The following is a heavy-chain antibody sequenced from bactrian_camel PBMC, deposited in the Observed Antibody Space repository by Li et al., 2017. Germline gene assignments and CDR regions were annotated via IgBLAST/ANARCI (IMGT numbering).Heavy chain of an antibody. CDR2: IYFAGGIT. D-gene: IGHD4*01. CDR1: DWAQRRGT. V-gene: IGHV3S31*01. Sequence: VQLVESGGGSVQAGGSLRLSCAVSDWAQRRGTLGWFRRAPGKKREGVAGIYFAGGITYYDDAVKGRFTISLDKAENMLYLQMNSVKPEDTAMYYCAAELRPDY.